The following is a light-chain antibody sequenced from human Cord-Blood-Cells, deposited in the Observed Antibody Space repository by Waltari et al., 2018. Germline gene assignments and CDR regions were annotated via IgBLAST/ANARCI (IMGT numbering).Light chain of an antibody. V-gene: IGLV1-47*01. CDR1: SSNIGSNY. CDR2: RNI. CDR3: AAWDDSLSVV. Sequence: QSVLTQPPSASGTPGQRVTISCSGSSSNIGSNYVYWYQQLPGTAPKLLIYRNIQRPDGVPDRFSGSKSGTSASLAISGLRSEDEADYYCAAWDDSLSVVFGGGTKLTVL. J-gene: IGLJ2*01.